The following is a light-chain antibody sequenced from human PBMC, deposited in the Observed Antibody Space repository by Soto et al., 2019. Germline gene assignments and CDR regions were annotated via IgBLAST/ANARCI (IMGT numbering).Light chain of an antibody. CDR3: QQRSNGAGT. CDR1: QSVSSY. J-gene: IGKJ1*01. CDR2: SAS. V-gene: IGKV3-11*01. Sequence: EIVLTQSPATLSLSPGKRATLSCRASQSVSSYLAWYQQKPGQAPRLLIYSASNRATRIPARFSGSGSGPEFTLTIGSLEYKDFAVDYCQQRSNGAGTFGQGTKLEI.